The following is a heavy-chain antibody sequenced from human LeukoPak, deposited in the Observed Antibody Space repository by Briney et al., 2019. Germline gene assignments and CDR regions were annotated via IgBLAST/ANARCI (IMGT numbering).Heavy chain of an antibody. V-gene: IGHV4-34*01. Sequence: PSETLSLTCAVYGGSFSGYYWSWIRQPPGKGLVWIGEINHSGSTNYNPSLKSRVTISVDTSKNQFSLKLSSVTAADTAVYYCASRDTATGLDWGQGTLVTVSS. D-gene: IGHD5-18*01. CDR3: ASRDTATGLD. CDR1: GGSFSGYY. CDR2: INHSGST. J-gene: IGHJ4*02.